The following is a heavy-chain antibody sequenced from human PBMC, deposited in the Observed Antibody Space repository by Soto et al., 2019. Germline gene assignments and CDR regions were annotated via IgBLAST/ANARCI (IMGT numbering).Heavy chain of an antibody. J-gene: IGHJ4*02. V-gene: IGHV3-23*01. CDR1: GFTFSSYA. CDR2: ISGSGGST. CDR3: AKDRMDIVVVPALNY. D-gene: IGHD2-2*03. Sequence: GGSLRLSCAASGFTFSSYAMSWVRQAPGKGLEWVSAISGSGGSTYYADSVKGRFTISRDNSKNTLYLQMNSLRAEDTAVYYCAKDRMDIVVVPALNYWGQGTLVTVSS.